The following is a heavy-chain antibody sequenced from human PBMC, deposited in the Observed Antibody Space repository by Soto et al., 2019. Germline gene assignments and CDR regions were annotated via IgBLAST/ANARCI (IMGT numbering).Heavy chain of an antibody. V-gene: IGHV4-30-2*01. Sequence: QLQLQESGSGLVKPSQTLSLTCAVSGGSISSGGYSWSWIRQPPGKGLEWIGYIYHSGSTYYNPSLKSRVAISVDRSKNQFSLKLSSVTAADTAVYYCATASAYYYYGMDVWGQGTTVTVSS. CDR2: IYHSGST. CDR1: GGSISSGGYS. J-gene: IGHJ6*02. CDR3: ATASAYYYYGMDV. D-gene: IGHD2-2*01.